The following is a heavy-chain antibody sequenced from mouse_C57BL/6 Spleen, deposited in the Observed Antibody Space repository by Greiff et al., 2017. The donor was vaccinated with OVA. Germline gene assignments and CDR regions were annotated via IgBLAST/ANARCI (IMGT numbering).Heavy chain of an antibody. CDR3: ARHYYGSRHGYFDV. V-gene: IGHV5-12*01. J-gene: IGHJ1*03. D-gene: IGHD1-1*01. Sequence: DVHLVESGGGLVQPGGSLKLSCAASGFTFSDYYMYWVRQTPEKRLEWVAYISNGGGSTYYPDTVKGRFTISRDNAKNTLYLQMSRLKSEDTAMYYGARHYYGSRHGYFDVWGTGTTVTVSS. CDR2: ISNGGGST. CDR1: GFTFSDYY.